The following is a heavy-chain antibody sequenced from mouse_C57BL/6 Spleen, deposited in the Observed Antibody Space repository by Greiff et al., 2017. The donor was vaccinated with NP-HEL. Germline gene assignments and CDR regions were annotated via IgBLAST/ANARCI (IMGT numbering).Heavy chain of an antibody. J-gene: IGHJ2*01. V-gene: IGHV1-59*01. CDR2: IDPSDSYT. CDR1: GYTFTSYW. CDR3: ARSKWLLYY. D-gene: IGHD2-3*01. Sequence: QVQLQQPGAELVRPGTSVKLSCKASGYTFTSYWMHWVKQRPGQGLEWIGVIDPSDSYTNYNQKFKGKATLTVDTSSSTAYMQLSSLTSEDSAVYYCARSKWLLYYWGQGTTLTVSS.